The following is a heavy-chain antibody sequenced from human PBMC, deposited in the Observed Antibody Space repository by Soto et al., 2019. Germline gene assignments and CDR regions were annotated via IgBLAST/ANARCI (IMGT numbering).Heavy chain of an antibody. J-gene: IGHJ5*01. CDR2: IIPIFGTA. CDR1: GGTFSSYA. CDR3: ARVGTYYDIWTAQNWFDS. Sequence: SVKVSCKASGGTFSSYAISWVRQAPGQGLEWMGGIIPIFGTANYAQKFQGRVTITADESTSTAYMELSSLRSEDTAVYYCARVGTYYDIWTAQNWFDSWGQGTLVTVSS. D-gene: IGHD3-9*01. V-gene: IGHV1-69*13.